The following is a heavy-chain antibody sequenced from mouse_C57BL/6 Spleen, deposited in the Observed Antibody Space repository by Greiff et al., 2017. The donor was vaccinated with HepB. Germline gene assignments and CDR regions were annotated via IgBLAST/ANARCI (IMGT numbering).Heavy chain of an antibody. V-gene: IGHV5-17*01. CDR1: GFTFSDYG. CDR2: ISSGSSTI. D-gene: IGHD2-12*01. J-gene: IGHJ2*01. Sequence: EVQRVESGGGLVKPGGSLKLSCAASGFTFSDYGMHWVRQAPETGLEWVAYISSGSSTIYYADTVKGRFTISRDNAKNTLFLQMTSLRSEDTAMYYCAWASNPDIYDSDSWGQGTTLTVS. CDR3: AWASNPDIYDSDS.